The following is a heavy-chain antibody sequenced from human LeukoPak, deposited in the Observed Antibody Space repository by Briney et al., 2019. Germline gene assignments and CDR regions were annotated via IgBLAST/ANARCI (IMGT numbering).Heavy chain of an antibody. CDR1: GFTFSSYG. CDR3: AKDRGGSYFGSAFDY. V-gene: IGHV3-30*02. CDR2: IRYDGSNK. Sequence: GGSLRLSCAASGFTFSSYGMHWVRQAPGKGLEWVAFIRYDGSNKYYADSVKGRFTISRDNSKNPLYLQMNSLRAEDTAVYYCAKDRGGSYFGSAFDYWGQGTLVTVSS. D-gene: IGHD1-26*01. J-gene: IGHJ4*02.